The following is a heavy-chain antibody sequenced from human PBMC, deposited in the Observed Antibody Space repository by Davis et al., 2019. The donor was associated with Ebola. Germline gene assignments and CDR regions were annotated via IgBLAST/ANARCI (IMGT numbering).Heavy chain of an antibody. CDR1: GGTFSSYA. D-gene: IGHD3-22*01. V-gene: IGHV1-69*13. Sequence: AASVKVSCKASGGTFSSYAISWVRQAPGQGLEWMGGIIPIFGTANYAQKFQGRVTITADESTSTAYMELSRLRSDDTAVYYCARARLFSLFDPWGQGTLVTVSS. CDR2: IIPIFGTA. J-gene: IGHJ5*02. CDR3: ARARLFSLFDP.